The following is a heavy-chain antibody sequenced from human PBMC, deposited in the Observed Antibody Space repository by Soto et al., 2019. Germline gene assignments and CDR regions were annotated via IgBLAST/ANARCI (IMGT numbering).Heavy chain of an antibody. Sequence: QVQLQESGPRLVKPSGTLSLTCAVSGDSITSVKWWSWVRQPPGKGLEWIGEVYHGGNTNYNPSLRSRLTISVDTSKNQFSLKLNSVTAAATAVYYCVSTDSGWPTFEAYWGQGILVTVSS. CDR2: VYHGGNT. V-gene: IGHV4-4*02. CDR3: VSTDSGWPTFEAY. D-gene: IGHD6-19*01. CDR1: GDSITSVKW. J-gene: IGHJ4*02.